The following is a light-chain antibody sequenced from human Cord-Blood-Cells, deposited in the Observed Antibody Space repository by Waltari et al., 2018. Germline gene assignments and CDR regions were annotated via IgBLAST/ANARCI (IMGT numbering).Light chain of an antibody. J-gene: IGKJ2*01. CDR1: PRVSSSY. V-gene: IGKV3-20*01. CDR2: GAS. Sequence: EIVLTQSPGTLSLSPGERAPLSCRASPRVSSSYLAWYQQKPGQAPRLLIYGASSRATGIPDRFSGSGSGTDFTLTISRLEPEDFAVYYCQQYGSSPPYTFGQGTKLEIK. CDR3: QQYGSSPPYT.